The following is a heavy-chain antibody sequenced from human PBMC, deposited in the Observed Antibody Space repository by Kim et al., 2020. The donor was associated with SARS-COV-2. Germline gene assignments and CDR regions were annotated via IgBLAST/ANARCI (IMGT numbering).Heavy chain of an antibody. CDR2: TYYRSKWYN. D-gene: IGHD1-26*01. J-gene: IGHJ6*02. Sequence: SQTLSLTCAISGDSVSSNSAAWNWIRQSPSRGLEWLGRTYYRSKWYNDYAVSVKSRITINPDTSKNQFSLQLNSVTPEDTAVYYCARGRPLPPDYYYYYGMDVWGQGTTVTVSS. CDR3: ARGRPLPPDYYYYYGMDV. V-gene: IGHV6-1*01. CDR1: GDSVSSNSAA.